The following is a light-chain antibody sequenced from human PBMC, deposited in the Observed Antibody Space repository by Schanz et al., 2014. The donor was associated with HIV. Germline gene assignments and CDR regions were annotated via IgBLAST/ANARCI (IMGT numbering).Light chain of an antibody. CDR1: QNIGRW. V-gene: IGKV1-5*03. CDR2: QAS. Sequence: DIQMTQSPSTLSASVGDRVTITCRASQNIGRWLTWYQQKPGKAPNLLIYQASILEAGVPSRFSGSGSGTEFALAISSLQPDDFATYYCQQYNDNSCTFGQGTKLEFK. J-gene: IGKJ2*02. CDR3: QQYNDNSCT.